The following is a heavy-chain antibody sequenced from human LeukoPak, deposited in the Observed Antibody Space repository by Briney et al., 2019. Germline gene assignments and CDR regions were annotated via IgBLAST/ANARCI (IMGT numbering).Heavy chain of an antibody. J-gene: IGHJ4*02. Sequence: GGSLRLSCAASGFTFTRYWMHWVRQAPGKGLVWVSCTNGDGSDTSYADSVKGRFTISRDNAKNTLHLQMNSLRVEDTAVYYCVSGYDNTDFEFWGQGALVTVSS. D-gene: IGHD5-12*01. V-gene: IGHV3-74*01. CDR1: GFTFTRYW. CDR3: VSGYDNTDFEF. CDR2: TNGDGSDT.